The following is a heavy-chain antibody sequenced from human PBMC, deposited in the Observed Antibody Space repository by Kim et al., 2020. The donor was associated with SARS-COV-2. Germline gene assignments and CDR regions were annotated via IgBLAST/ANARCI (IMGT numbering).Heavy chain of an antibody. J-gene: IGHJ4*02. CDR3: ARATSKRVPAAIY. CDR1: GFTFSSYW. V-gene: IGHV3-7*04. D-gene: IGHD2-2*01. Sequence: GGSLRLSCAASGFTFSSYWMSWVRQAPGKGLEWVANIKQDGSEKYYVDSVKGRFTISRDNAKNSLYLQMNSLRAEDTAVYYCARATSKRVPAAIYWGQGTLVTVSS. CDR2: IKQDGSEK.